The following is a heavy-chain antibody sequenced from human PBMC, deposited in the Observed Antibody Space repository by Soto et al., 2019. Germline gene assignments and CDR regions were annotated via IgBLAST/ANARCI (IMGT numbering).Heavy chain of an antibody. V-gene: IGHV4-39*01. D-gene: IGHD2-21*02. CDR3: ARHGTALTAVNWFVS. Sequence: SETLSLTCTVSGGSITSGSFYWGWVRHSPGKGLEWIGSIYYSGSVYYNPSLESRVTISADVSRDQFSLKLTSVTAADTAAYYCARHGTALTAVNWFVSWGHGTLVTVSS. CDR1: GGSITSGSFY. J-gene: IGHJ5*01. CDR2: IYYSGSV.